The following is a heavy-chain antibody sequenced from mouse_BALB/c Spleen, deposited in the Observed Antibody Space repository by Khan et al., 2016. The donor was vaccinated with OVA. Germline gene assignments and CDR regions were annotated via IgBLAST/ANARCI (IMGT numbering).Heavy chain of an antibody. D-gene: IGHD1-1*01. V-gene: IGHV1S136*01. CDR2: IYPYNDDT. J-gene: IGHJ4*01. CDR1: GYTFTDYV. CDR3: ARSATEYYTVDH. Sequence: VQLQQPGPELVQPGASVKMSCKASGYTFTDYVMHWVMQKPGQGLEWIGYIYPYNDDTESTERFRVKATLTLDKSSTPAYMELNSLTSADSAVYYGARSATEYYTVDHWGQGTSVTVSS.